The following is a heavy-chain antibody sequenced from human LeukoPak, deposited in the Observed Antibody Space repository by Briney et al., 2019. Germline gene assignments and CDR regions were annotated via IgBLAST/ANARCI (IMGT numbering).Heavy chain of an antibody. Sequence: ASVKVSCKASGYTFSNYGISWVRQAPGQGLEWMGRINPNSGGTNYAQKFQGRVTMTRDTSISTAYMELSRLRSDDTAVYYCARAGGSGYYYYGMDVWGQGTTVTVSS. CDR3: ARAGGSGYYYYGMDV. V-gene: IGHV1-2*06. CDR2: INPNSGGT. D-gene: IGHD3-10*01. J-gene: IGHJ6*02. CDR1: GYTFSNYG.